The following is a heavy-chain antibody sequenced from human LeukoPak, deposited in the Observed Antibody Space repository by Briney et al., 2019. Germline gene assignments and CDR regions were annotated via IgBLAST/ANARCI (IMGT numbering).Heavy chain of an antibody. J-gene: IGHJ5*02. D-gene: IGHD3-10*01. CDR1: GGSFSGYY. V-gene: IGHV4-34*01. Sequence: KPSETLSLTCAVYGGSFSGYYWSWIRQPPGKGLEWIGEIIHSGSTNYNPSLTSRVTISVDTSKNHFSLKLSSVTAADTAVYYCARGLELLWFGELLPAGWFDPWGQGTLVTVSS. CDR3: ARGLELLWFGELLPAGWFDP. CDR2: IIHSGST.